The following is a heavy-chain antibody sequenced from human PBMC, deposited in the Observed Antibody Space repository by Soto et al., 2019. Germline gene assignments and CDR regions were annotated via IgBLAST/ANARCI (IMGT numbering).Heavy chain of an antibody. D-gene: IGHD3-10*01. V-gene: IGHV1-69*02. Sequence: QVQLVQSGAEVKKPGSSVKVSCKASGGTFSSYTISWVRQAPGQGLEWMGRIIPILGIANYAQKFQGRVTSTADKSTSTAYMELSSLRSEDTAVYYCARAHYYGSGSYFDYWGQGTLVTVSS. CDR3: ARAHYYGSGSYFDY. CDR2: IIPILGIA. CDR1: GGTFSSYT. J-gene: IGHJ4*02.